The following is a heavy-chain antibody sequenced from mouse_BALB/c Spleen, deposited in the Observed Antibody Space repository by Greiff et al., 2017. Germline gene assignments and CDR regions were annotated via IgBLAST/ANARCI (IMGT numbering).Heavy chain of an antibody. Sequence: VQLKESGPGLVAPSQSLSITCTVSGFSLTGYGVNWVRQPPGKGLEWLGMIWGDGSTDYNSALKSRLSISKDNSKSQVFLKMNSLQTDDTARYYCARAPYYYGSSYGFDYWGQGTTLTVSS. CDR1: GFSLTGYG. D-gene: IGHD1-1*01. J-gene: IGHJ2*01. CDR2: IWGDGST. V-gene: IGHV2-6-7*01. CDR3: ARAPYYYGSSYGFDY.